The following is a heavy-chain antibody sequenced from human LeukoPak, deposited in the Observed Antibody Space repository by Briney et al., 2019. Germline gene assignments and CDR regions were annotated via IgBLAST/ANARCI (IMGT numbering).Heavy chain of an antibody. D-gene: IGHD2-15*01. V-gene: IGHV1-2*02. CDR2: INPNSGGT. CDR1: GYTFTGYY. Sequence: ASVKVSCKASGYTFTGYYMHWVRQAPGQGLEWMGWINPNSGGTNYAQKFQGRVTMTRDKSISTAYLQWGSLKASDTAMYYCARRGGGYVDFWGQGTLVTVSS. CDR3: ARRGGGYVDF. J-gene: IGHJ4*02.